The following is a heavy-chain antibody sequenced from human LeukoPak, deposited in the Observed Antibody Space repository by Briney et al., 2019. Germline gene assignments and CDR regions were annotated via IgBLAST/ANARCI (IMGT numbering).Heavy chain of an antibody. Sequence: GGSLRLSCAASGFTFSSYSMNWVRQAPGKGLEWVSSISSSSSYIYYADSVKGRFTISRDNAKNSLYLQINSLRAEDTAVYYCARDWGAYYPFFDYWGQGTLVTVSS. J-gene: IGHJ4*02. D-gene: IGHD3-22*01. CDR3: ARDWGAYYPFFDY. V-gene: IGHV3-21*01. CDR2: ISSSSSYI. CDR1: GFTFSSYS.